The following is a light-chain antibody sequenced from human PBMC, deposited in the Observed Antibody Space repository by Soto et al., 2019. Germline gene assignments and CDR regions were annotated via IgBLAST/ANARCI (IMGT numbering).Light chain of an antibody. CDR3: YSYGGTNFVV. V-gene: IGLV2-23*02. CDR2: EVS. CDR1: NSDVGYYNL. Sequence: QSALTQPASASGSPGQSITISCTGTNSDVGYYNLVSWYQHHPGKAPKLMIYEVSLRPSGVSNRFSGSKSGNTASLTISGLQAADEADYYCYSYGGTNFVVFGGGTKLTVL. J-gene: IGLJ2*01.